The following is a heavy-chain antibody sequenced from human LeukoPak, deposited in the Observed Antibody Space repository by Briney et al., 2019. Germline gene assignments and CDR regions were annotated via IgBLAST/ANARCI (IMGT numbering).Heavy chain of an antibody. CDR2: ISSGSSTI. CDR3: ARGQGGGYFSSTSCYRLFDY. D-gene: IGHD2-2*01. Sequence: GGSLRLSCAASGFTFSSYSMNWVRQAPGKGLEWVSYISSGSSTIYYADSVKGRFTISRDNAKNSLYLQMNSLRAEDTAVYYCARGQGGGYFSSTSCYRLFDYWGQGTLVTVSS. J-gene: IGHJ4*02. CDR1: GFTFSSYS. V-gene: IGHV3-48*01.